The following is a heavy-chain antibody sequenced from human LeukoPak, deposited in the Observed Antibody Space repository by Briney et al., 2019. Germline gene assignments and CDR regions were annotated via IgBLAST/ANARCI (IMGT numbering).Heavy chain of an antibody. D-gene: IGHD3-10*01. CDR1: GGSITSGNYY. Sequence: PSETLSLTCTVSGGSITSGNYYWSWIRQPAGKGLEWIGHIHTSGSTNYNPSLKSRVTISVDTSKNQFSLKLSSVTAADTAVYYCARRRYYGSGRGYYFDYWGQGTLVTVSS. V-gene: IGHV4-61*09. J-gene: IGHJ4*02. CDR3: ARRRYYGSGRGYYFDY. CDR2: IHTSGST.